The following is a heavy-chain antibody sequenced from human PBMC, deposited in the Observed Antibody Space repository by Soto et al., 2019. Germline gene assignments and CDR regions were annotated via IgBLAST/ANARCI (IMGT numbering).Heavy chain of an antibody. CDR2: MNPNSGNT. CDR3: ARGTGHDILTGYYIDFDY. Sequence: GASVKVSCKASGYTFTSYDINWVRQATGQGLEWMGWMNPNSGNTGYAQKFQGRVTMTRNTSISTAYMELSSLRSEDTAVYYCARGTGHDILTGYYIDFDYWGQGTLVTVSS. CDR1: GYTFTSYD. J-gene: IGHJ4*02. V-gene: IGHV1-8*01. D-gene: IGHD3-9*01.